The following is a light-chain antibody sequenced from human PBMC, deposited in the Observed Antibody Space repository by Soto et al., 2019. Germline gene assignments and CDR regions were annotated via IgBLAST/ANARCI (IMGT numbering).Light chain of an antibody. Sequence: QSVLTQPASVSGSPGQSITISCTGTSSDVGGYNYVSWYQHHPGKAPELMIYEVSNRPSGVSNRFSGSKSGNTASLTISGLQAEDEADYHCSSHTSSRTLVFGTGTKVTVL. J-gene: IGLJ1*01. V-gene: IGLV2-14*01. CDR3: SSHTSSRTLV. CDR1: SSDVGGYNY. CDR2: EVS.